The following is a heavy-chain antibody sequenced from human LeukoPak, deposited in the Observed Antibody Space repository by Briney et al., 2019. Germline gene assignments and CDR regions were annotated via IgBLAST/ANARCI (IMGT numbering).Heavy chain of an antibody. CDR1: GFTFSSYS. Sequence: GGSLRLSCAASGFTFSSYSMNWVRQAPGKGLEWVSSISSSSSYIYYADSVKGRFTISRDNAKNSLYLQMNSLRAEDTAVYYCARGGGRWLASPYWGQGTLVTVSS. V-gene: IGHV3-21*01. CDR2: ISSSSSYI. D-gene: IGHD6-19*01. J-gene: IGHJ4*02. CDR3: ARGGGRWLASPY.